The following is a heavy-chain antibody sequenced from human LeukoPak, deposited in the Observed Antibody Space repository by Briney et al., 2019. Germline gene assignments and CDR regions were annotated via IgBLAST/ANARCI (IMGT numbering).Heavy chain of an antibody. CDR3: AKQGIPSGYYYDVDY. J-gene: IGHJ4*02. CDR1: GFTFSSYG. CDR2: IRYDGSNK. V-gene: IGHV3-30*02. Sequence: QSGGSLRLPCAASGFTFSSYGMHWVRQAPGKGLEWVAFIRYDGSNKYYADSVKGRFTISRDNSKNTLYLQMNSLRAEDTAVYYCAKQGIPSGYYYDVDYWGQGTLVTVSS. D-gene: IGHD3-22*01.